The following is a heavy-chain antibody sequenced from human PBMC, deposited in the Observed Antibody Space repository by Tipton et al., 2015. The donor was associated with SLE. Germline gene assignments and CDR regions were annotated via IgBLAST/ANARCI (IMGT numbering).Heavy chain of an antibody. V-gene: IGHV4-4*09. J-gene: IGHJ6*02. CDR1: GGSIASYY. Sequence: TLSLTCTVSGGSIASYYWSWIRQSPGKGLEWLGYIYSSGSTNYNPSFRSRLTISVDTSKNQFSLKLTSVTAADTAVYYCVRLDRGYYKYYGVDVWGQGTTVTVSS. CDR3: VRLDRGYYKYYGVDV. D-gene: IGHD3-10*01. CDR2: IYSSGST.